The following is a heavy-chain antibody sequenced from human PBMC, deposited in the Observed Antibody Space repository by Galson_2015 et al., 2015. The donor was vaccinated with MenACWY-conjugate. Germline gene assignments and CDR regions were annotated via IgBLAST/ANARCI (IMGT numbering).Heavy chain of an antibody. CDR3: AHREVGYGSGWDQGYFDY. Sequence: PALVKPTQTLTLTCTFSGFSLSTSGVGVGWVRQPPGRALEWLAFIYWANDKRYDPYLRTRLTITKDNSKNEVVLTMTNMDPVGTATYYCAHREVGYGSGWDQGYFDYWGQGTLVTVSS. CDR2: IYWANDK. V-gene: IGHV2-5*05. CDR1: GFSLSTSGVG. J-gene: IGHJ4*02. D-gene: IGHD6-19*01.